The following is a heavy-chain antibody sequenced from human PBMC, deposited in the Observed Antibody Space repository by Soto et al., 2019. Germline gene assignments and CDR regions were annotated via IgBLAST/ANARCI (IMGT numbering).Heavy chain of an antibody. CDR3: ARESRGAKGADC. CDR1: GDTFNSYV. Sequence: QVQLVQSGAEVKRPGSSVKVSCESSGDTFNSYVISWVRQAPGQGLEWMGGVIPIIRVTHYAQKFQGRVTISAVSSAGTAYMELPNLGFEDTAFYYCARESRGAKGADCWGQGTLVTVSS. CDR2: VIPIIRVT. V-gene: IGHV1-69*17. J-gene: IGHJ4*02. D-gene: IGHD3-10*01.